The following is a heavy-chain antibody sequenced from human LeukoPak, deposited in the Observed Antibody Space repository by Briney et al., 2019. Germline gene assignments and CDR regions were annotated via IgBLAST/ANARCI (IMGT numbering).Heavy chain of an antibody. Sequence: ASVKVSCKVSGYTLTELSMHWVRQAPGKGLEWMGGFDPEDGETIYAQKFQGRVTMTRDMSTSTVYMELSSLRSEDTAVYYCARGVIAAAGDDWFDPWGQGTLVTVSS. J-gene: IGHJ5*02. V-gene: IGHV1-24*01. D-gene: IGHD6-13*01. CDR2: FDPEDGET. CDR3: ARGVIAAAGDDWFDP. CDR1: GYTLTELS.